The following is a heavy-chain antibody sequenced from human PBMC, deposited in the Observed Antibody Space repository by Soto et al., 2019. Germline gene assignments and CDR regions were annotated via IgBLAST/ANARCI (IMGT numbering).Heavy chain of an antibody. D-gene: IGHD6-6*01. J-gene: IGHJ1*01. CDR2: INPNSGGT. V-gene: IGHV1-2*02. CDR1: GYTFPDYY. CDR3: ARTHSSSSLFYFHH. Sequence: ASVKVSCKASGYTFPDYYLHWVRQAPGQGLEWMGWINPNSGGTRYAQKFQGRVTMTRDTSISTAYMELSRLRSDDTAIYYCARTHSSSSLFYFHHWGQGTLVTVSS.